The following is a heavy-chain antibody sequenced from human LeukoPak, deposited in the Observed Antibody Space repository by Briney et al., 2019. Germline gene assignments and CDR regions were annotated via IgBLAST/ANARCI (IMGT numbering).Heavy chain of an antibody. CDR1: GDSVSSNSAA. J-gene: IGHJ6*04. CDR3: ARQYSSGWSYYYGLDV. CDR2: TYYRSKLYN. Sequence: SQTLSLTCAISGDSVSSNSAAWNWIRQSPSRNLEWLGRTYYRSKLYNDYAVSVTSRITINPDTSKNQFSLQLNSVTPEDTAVYYCARQYSSGWSYYYGLDVWGKGTTVTVSS. D-gene: IGHD6-13*01. V-gene: IGHV6-1*01.